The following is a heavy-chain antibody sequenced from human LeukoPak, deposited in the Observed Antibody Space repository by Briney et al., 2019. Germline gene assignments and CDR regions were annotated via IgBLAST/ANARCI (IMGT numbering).Heavy chain of an antibody. CDR1: GITFSSYW. V-gene: IGHV3-7*01. CDR2: IEQDGSEK. J-gene: IGHJ4*02. D-gene: IGHD4-17*01. CDR3: AKDYPTTAGTFDY. Sequence: TGGSLRLSCAASGITFSSYWTSWVRQAPAKGLEWVANIEQDGSEKYYVDSVKGRFTISRDNSKNTLYLQMNSLRAEDTAVYYCAKDYPTTAGTFDYWGQGTLVTVSS.